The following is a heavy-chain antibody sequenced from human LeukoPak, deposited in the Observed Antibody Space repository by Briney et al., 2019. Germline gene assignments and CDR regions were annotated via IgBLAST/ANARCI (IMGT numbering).Heavy chain of an antibody. CDR2: INPSGGST. J-gene: IGHJ5*02. CDR3: AREHCSSTSCYGWFDP. V-gene: IGHV1-46*01. Sequence: GASVKVSCKASGYTFTSYYMHWVRQAPGQGLEWMGIINPSGGSTSYAQKFQGRVTMTRDTSTSTVYMELSSLRSGDTAVYYCAREHCSSTSCYGWFDPWGQGTLVTVSS. D-gene: IGHD2-2*01. CDR1: GYTFTSYY.